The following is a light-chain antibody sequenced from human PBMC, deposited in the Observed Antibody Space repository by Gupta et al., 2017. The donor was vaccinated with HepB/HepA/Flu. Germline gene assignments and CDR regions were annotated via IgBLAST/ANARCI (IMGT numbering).Light chain of an antibody. CDR1: NDYIGFTSY. CDR2: GVT. J-gene: IGLJ2*01. V-gene: IGLV2-14*03. Sequence: QSALTQPASLSVSVGQPITLSCTGSNDYIGFTSYVYWYQQHPGKAPKLIISGVTYRPSGVSGRFSGSKSGNTASLTISGLQTEDEADYYCSSYSNTNTPVLFGGGTKLTV. CDR3: SSYSNTNTPVL.